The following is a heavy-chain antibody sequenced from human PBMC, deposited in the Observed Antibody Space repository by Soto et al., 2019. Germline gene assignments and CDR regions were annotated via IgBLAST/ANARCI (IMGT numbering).Heavy chain of an antibody. CDR1: GGSISSYY. CDR2: IYYSGST. Sequence: SETLSLTCTVSGGSISSYYWSWIRQPPGKGLEWIGYIYYSGSTNYNPSLKSRVTISVDTSKNQFSLKLSSVTAADTAVYYCARAIWASSSGWLGNWFDPRGQGTLVTVSS. V-gene: IGHV4-59*01. J-gene: IGHJ5*02. D-gene: IGHD6-19*01. CDR3: ARAIWASSSGWLGNWFDP.